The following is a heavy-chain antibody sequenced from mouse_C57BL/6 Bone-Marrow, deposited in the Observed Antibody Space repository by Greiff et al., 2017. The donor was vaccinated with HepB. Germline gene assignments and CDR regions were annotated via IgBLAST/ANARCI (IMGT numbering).Heavy chain of an antibody. V-gene: IGHV1-81*01. CDR2: IYPRSGNT. D-gene: IGHD1-1*01. Sequence: VKLMESGAELARPGASVKLSCKASGYTFTSYGISWVKQRTGQGLEWIGEIYPRSGNTYYNEKFKGKATLTADKSSSTAYMELRSLTSEDSAVYFCARRTDYYGSSYGYWGQGTTLTVSS. CDR3: ARRTDYYGSSYGY. CDR1: GYTFTSYG. J-gene: IGHJ2*01.